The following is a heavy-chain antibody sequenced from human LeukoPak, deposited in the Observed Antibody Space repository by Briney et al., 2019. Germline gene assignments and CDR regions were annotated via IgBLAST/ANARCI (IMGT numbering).Heavy chain of an antibody. CDR2: IIPIFGTA. J-gene: IGHJ6*04. CDR1: GGTFSSYA. D-gene: IGHD5-18*01. V-gene: IGHV1-69*06. Sequence: SVKVSCKASGGTFSSYAISWVRQAPGQGLEWMGGIIPIFGTANYAQKFQGRVTITADKSTSTAYMELSSLRSEDTAVYYCATPRRSYGSYYYTGMDVGGKGTTVTVS. CDR3: ATPRRSYGSYYYTGMDV.